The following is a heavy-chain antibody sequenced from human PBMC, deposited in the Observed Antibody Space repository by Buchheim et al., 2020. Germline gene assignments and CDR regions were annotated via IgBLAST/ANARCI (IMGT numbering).Heavy chain of an antibody. D-gene: IGHD6-19*01. V-gene: IGHV3-66*01. J-gene: IGHJ4*02. CDR1: GFTVSSNY. CDR3: ARDSPGYSSGWYEDY. Sequence: EVQLVESGGGLVQPGGSLRLSCAASGFTVSSNYMSWVRQAPGKGLEWVSVIYSGGSTYYADSVKGRFTISRDNSKNTLYLQMNSLRAEDTAVYYCARDSPGYSSGWYEDYWGQGTL. CDR2: IYSGGST.